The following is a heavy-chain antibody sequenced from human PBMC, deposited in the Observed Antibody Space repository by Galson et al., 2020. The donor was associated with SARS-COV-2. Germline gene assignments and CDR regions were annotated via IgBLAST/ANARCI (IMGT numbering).Heavy chain of an antibody. V-gene: IGHV3-21*01. Sequence: GGYLRLSCAASGFTFNSYTMNWVRQAPGKGLEWVSSISSSSTYLYYAESLKGRFSISRDNARNSLYLEMNSLRVEDTGIYYCARDASWAMFAMDVWGQGTTVTVSS. D-gene: IGHD3-10*02. CDR3: ARDASWAMFAMDV. J-gene: IGHJ6*02. CDR2: ISSSSTYL. CDR1: GFTFNSYT.